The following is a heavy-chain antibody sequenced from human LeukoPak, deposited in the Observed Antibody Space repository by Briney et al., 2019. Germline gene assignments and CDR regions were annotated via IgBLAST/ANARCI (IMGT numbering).Heavy chain of an antibody. CDR2: IYYSGNT. J-gene: IGHJ4*02. V-gene: IGHV4-39*01. CDR1: GGSLSSSIYY. CDR3: ARQGRTGDGKGYFDY. Sequence: SETLSLTCTVTGGSLSSSIYYWGWLRQPPGKGLEWIGSIYYSGNTYYNPSLKSRVTISVDTSKNQFSLKLSSVTAADTAVYYCARQGRTGDGKGYFDYWGQGTLVTVSS. D-gene: IGHD7-27*01.